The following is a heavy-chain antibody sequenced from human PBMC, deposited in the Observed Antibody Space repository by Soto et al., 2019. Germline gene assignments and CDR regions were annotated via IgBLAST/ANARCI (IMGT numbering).Heavy chain of an antibody. CDR3: ARDSPDSWFGESSYYYYYGMDV. D-gene: IGHD3-10*01. V-gene: IGHV4-59*01. J-gene: IGHJ6*02. CDR2: IYYSGST. CDR1: GGSISSYY. Sequence: QVQLQESGPGLVKPSETLSLTCTVSGGSISSYYWSWIRQPPGKGLEWIGYIYYSGSTNYTPSLKSRLPISVDPSKTQCSRKLSSVTAADTAVYYCARDSPDSWFGESSYYYYYGMDVWGQGTTVTVSS.